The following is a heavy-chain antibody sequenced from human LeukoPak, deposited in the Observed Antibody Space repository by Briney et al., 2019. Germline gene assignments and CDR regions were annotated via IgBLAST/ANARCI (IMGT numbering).Heavy chain of an antibody. CDR1: GYTLTSSG. V-gene: IGHV1-8*03. CDR2: MNPNSGNT. J-gene: IGHJ4*02. CDR3: ARVGIAADDIDY. Sequence: GASVKASCKASGYTLTSSGISWVGQATGHGVEWMGWMNPNSGNTGYAQKFQGRVTITRNTSISTAYMELSSLRSEDTAVYYCARVGIAADDIDYWGQGTLVTVSS. D-gene: IGHD6-13*01.